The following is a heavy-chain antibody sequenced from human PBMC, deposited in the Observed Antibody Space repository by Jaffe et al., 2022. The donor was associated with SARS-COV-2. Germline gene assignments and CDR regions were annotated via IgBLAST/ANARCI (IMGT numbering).Heavy chain of an antibody. CDR2: INPSSGSA. Sequence: QVQLVQSAVEVRKPGASVKLSCKASGYSFTSYYMHWVRQAPGQGPEWVGIINPSSGSAGYAQELQDRLTMTRDTSTSTVYMELSSLGSEDTAVYYCARLSNEYSFSFDFWGQGTLVTVFS. D-gene: IGHD3-16*02. CDR3: ARLSNEYSFSFDF. CDR1: GYSFTSYY. J-gene: IGHJ4*02. V-gene: IGHV1-46*01.